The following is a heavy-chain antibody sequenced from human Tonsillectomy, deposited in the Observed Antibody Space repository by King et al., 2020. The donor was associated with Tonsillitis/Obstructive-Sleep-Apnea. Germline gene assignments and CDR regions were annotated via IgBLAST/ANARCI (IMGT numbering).Heavy chain of an antibody. D-gene: IGHD3-3*01. CDR3: SHGYYDFWRGYYFLPDY. J-gene: IGHJ4*02. V-gene: IGHV2-5*02. CDR1: GFSLSTIGVV. CDR2: IYWDDDK. Sequence: TLKESGPTLVKPTQTLTLTCTFSGFSLSTIGVVVGWIRQPPGKALEWLALIYWDDDKRYSPSLKSRLTITKTTSNNQMVLTMTKMNPVDTATYYSSHGYYDFWRGYYFLPDYWGPGTLVTVSS.